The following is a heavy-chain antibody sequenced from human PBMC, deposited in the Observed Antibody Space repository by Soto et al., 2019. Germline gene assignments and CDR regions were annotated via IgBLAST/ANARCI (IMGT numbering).Heavy chain of an antibody. V-gene: IGHV3-23*04. Sequence: EVQVVESGGGLVQPGGSLRLSCETSKFTFSAYAMTWVRQAPGEGLEWVSSISGSGGGTSYADSVKGRFSISRDNSKNTLYLRMNSLRVEDTAVYYCTRDPNGDHIGAFDFWGQGIVVTVSS. D-gene: IGHD4-17*01. CDR3: TRDPNGDHIGAFDF. CDR1: KFTFSAYA. J-gene: IGHJ3*01. CDR2: ISGSGGGT.